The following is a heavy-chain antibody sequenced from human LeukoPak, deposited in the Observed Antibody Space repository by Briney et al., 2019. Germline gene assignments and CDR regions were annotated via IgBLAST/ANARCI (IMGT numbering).Heavy chain of an antibody. D-gene: IGHD2-2*01. CDR3: AKVRYCSSTSCQDRGAFDI. CDR2: IRYDGSNT. J-gene: IGHJ3*02. V-gene: IGHV3-30*02. Sequence: GGSLRLSCAASGFTFSSYGMHWVRQAPGKGLEWVAFIRYDGSNTYYADSVKGRFTISRDNSKNTLYLQMNSLRAEDTAVYYCAKVRYCSSTSCQDRGAFDIWGQGTMVTVSS. CDR1: GFTFSSYG.